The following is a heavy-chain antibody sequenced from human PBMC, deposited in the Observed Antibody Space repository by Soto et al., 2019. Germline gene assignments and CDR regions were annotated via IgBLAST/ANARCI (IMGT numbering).Heavy chain of an antibody. V-gene: IGHV3-66*01. Sequence: EVQLVESGGGLVQPGGSLRLACAASGFTVSSNHMSWVRQAPGKGLEWVSVIYTGGRTYYADSVKGRFTISRDNSKNSLYLQMNSLRAEDTAVYYCARDGEAAGLEYWGQGTLVTVSS. D-gene: IGHD6-13*01. CDR2: IYTGGRT. J-gene: IGHJ4*02. CDR3: ARDGEAAGLEY. CDR1: GFTVSSNH.